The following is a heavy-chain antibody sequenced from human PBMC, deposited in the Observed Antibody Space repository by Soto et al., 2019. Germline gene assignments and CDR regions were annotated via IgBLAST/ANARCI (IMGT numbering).Heavy chain of an antibody. CDR1: GFAFSSAW. CDR3: SYDSSRGDY. D-gene: IGHD3-22*01. J-gene: IGHJ4*02. V-gene: IGHV3-15*01. CDR2: LKSEAAGGTT. Sequence: PCGSLRLCCAASGFAFSSAWMSWVRQAPGKGLEWVGRLKSEAAGGTTDYAAPVKGRFTISRDDSKNTLYLQMNGLKTDDTAVYYCSYDSSRGDYWGLGTLVTVSS.